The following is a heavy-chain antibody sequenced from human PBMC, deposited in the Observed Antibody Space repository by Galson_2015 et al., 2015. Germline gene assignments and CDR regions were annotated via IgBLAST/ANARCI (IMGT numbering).Heavy chain of an antibody. CDR1: GYSFTSYW. V-gene: IGHV5-51*03. Sequence: QSGAEVKKPGESLTISCKGSGYSFTSYWIGWVRQMPGKGLEWMGIIYPGDSDTRYSPSFQGQVTISADKSISTAYLQWSSLKASDTAMYYCARSQNYYDSSGYWVLRYWGQGTLVTVSS. J-gene: IGHJ4*02. CDR2: IYPGDSDT. D-gene: IGHD3-22*01. CDR3: ARSQNYYDSSGYWVLRY.